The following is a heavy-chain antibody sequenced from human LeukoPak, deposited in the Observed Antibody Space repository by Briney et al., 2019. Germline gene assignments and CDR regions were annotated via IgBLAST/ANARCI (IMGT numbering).Heavy chain of an antibody. Sequence: GGSLRLSCAASGFTFSSYSMNWVRQAPGKRLEWVANIKQDGSDKYYVDSMKGRFTISRDNAKNSLYLQMNSLRVEDTAVYYCASGGSYFGYWGQGTLVTVSS. CDR1: GFTFSSYS. J-gene: IGHJ4*02. CDR3: ASGGSYFGY. CDR2: IKQDGSDK. V-gene: IGHV3-7*01. D-gene: IGHD1-26*01.